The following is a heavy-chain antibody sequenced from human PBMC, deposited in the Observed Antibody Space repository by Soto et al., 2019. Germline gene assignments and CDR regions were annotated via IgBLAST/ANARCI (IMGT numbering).Heavy chain of an antibody. V-gene: IGHV4-59*02. D-gene: IGHD2-21*02. Sequence: NPSETLSLPCVVSGGSVTSYHWSWIRQFPGKGLEWIAYTAYTANTNYIPSLKSRVTISIDPPKNQLSLKLTSMTAEDTAVYYCATDMHAGFTHYCYPWGRETLVGVSS. CDR1: GGSVTSYH. CDR3: ATDMHAGFTHYCYP. J-gene: IGHJ5*02. CDR2: TAYTANT.